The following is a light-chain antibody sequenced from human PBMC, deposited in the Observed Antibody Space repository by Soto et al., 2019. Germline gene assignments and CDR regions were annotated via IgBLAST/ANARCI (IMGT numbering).Light chain of an antibody. CDR2: DND. V-gene: IGLV1-51*01. J-gene: IGLJ2*01. Sequence: QSLLTPPPPLSAAPGQKGTLSCSWGSSDVGSNYVSWYQFLPGKAPKLLIYDNDKRPSGIPDRFSGFKSGTSANLGITGLQTGDEAEYYCGTWDSSQSAVFGGGTKVTVL. CDR1: SSDVGSNY. CDR3: GTWDSSQSAV.